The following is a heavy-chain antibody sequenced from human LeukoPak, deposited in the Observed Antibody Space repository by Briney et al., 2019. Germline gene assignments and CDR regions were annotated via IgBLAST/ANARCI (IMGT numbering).Heavy chain of an antibody. CDR1: GFTFSSYA. J-gene: IGHJ4*02. CDR3: AKDKIFRGASY. Sequence: GGSLRLSCAASGFTFSSYAMSWVRQAPGKGLEWVSAISGSGGSTYYADSVEGRFTISRDNSKNTLYLQMNSLRAEDTAVYYCAKDKIFRGASYWGQGTLVTVSS. V-gene: IGHV3-23*01. D-gene: IGHD3-10*01. CDR2: ISGSGGST.